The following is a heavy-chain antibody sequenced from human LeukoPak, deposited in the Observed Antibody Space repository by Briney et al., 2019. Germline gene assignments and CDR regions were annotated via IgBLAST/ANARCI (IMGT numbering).Heavy chain of an antibody. Sequence: GGSLRLSCAASVFTVSSNYMSWVRQAPGKGLEWVSAIYSGGSTYYADSVKGRFTISRDNSKNTLYLQMNSLRAEDTAVYYCARATYDFWSGPNFDYWGQGTLVTVSS. CDR1: VFTVSSNY. J-gene: IGHJ4*02. V-gene: IGHV3-53*01. CDR2: IYSGGST. CDR3: ARATYDFWSGPNFDY. D-gene: IGHD3-3*01.